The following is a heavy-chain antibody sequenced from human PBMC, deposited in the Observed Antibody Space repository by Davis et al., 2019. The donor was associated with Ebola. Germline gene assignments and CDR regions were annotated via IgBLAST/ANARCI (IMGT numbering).Heavy chain of an antibody. CDR1: GGSFSGYY. V-gene: IGHV4-34*12. Sequence: PSETLSLTCTVYGGSFSGYYWTWIRQSPVKGLEWIGEIIHSGSTNYNPSLKSRVTIAVYTSMKHFSLRLSSANAADTAVYYCARAGYSSSWYSGPCWFDPWGQGTLVTVSS. CDR3: ARAGYSSSWYSGPCWFDP. D-gene: IGHD6-13*01. J-gene: IGHJ5*02. CDR2: IIHSGST.